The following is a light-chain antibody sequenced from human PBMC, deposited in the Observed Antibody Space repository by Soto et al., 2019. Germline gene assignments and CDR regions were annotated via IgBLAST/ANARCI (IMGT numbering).Light chain of an antibody. J-gene: IGLJ1*01. V-gene: IGLV2-14*01. CDR1: SRDVGGYNY. CDR2: DVS. CDR3: SSYTSSSTPRYV. Sequence: QSSLTQPASVSGSPGQSITISCTGTSRDVGGYNYFSWYQQHPGKAPKLMIYDVSNRPSGVSNRFSGSKSGNTASLTISGLQAEDEADYYCSSYTSSSTPRYVFGTGTKVTVL.